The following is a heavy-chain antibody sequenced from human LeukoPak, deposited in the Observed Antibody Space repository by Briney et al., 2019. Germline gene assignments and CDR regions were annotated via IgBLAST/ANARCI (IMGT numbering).Heavy chain of an antibody. Sequence: KPSETLSLTCTVSGGSISSYYWSWIRQPPGKGLEWIGYIYYSGSTNYNPSLKSRVTISVDTSKNQFSLKLSSVTAADTAVYYCARVLGYCSSTSCLTYSSSWYGRWGYFDYWGQGTLVTVSS. CDR3: ARVLGYCSSTSCLTYSSSWYGRWGYFDY. CDR2: IYYSGST. CDR1: GGSISSYY. J-gene: IGHJ4*02. D-gene: IGHD2-2*01. V-gene: IGHV4-59*01.